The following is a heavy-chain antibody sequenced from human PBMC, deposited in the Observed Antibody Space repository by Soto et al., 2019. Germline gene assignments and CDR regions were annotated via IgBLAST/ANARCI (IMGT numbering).Heavy chain of an antibody. CDR1: GGSFSGYY. J-gene: IGHJ6*02. D-gene: IGHD6-13*01. Sequence: SDTRSLPCAVYGGSFSGYYWSWIRQPPGKGLEWIGEINHSGSTNYNPSLKSRVTISVDTSKNQFSLKLSSVTAADTAVYYCASIAAAGLTYYYYYYGMDVWGQGTTVTVSS. CDR2: INHSGST. CDR3: ASIAAAGLTYYYYYYGMDV. V-gene: IGHV4-34*01.